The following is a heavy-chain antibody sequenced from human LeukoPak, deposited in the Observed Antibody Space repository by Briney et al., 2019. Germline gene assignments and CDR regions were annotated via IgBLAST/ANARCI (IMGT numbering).Heavy chain of an antibody. Sequence: PGGSLRLSCAASGFTVSSNYMSWVRQAPGKALEWVSVIYSGGNTYYADSVKGRFTISRDNSKNTLYLQMNSLRAEDTAVYYCARDRSSSSFLGYSDYWGQGTLVTVSS. CDR2: IYSGGNT. J-gene: IGHJ4*02. CDR1: GFTVSSNY. CDR3: ARDRSSSSFLGYSDY. V-gene: IGHV3-66*01. D-gene: IGHD6-6*01.